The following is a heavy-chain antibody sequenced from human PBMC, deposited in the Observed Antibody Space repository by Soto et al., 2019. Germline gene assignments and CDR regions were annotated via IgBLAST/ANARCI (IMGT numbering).Heavy chain of an antibody. J-gene: IGHJ4*02. Sequence: QLQLLESGSGLVKPSQTLSLTCAVSGGSISSGGYSWSWIRQPPGKGLEWIGYIYHSGSTYYNPSLKRRVTISVDRSKNQFSLKLSSVTAADTAVYYCARGGGYGEELDYWGQGTLVTVSS. CDR2: IYHSGST. V-gene: IGHV4-30-2*01. D-gene: IGHD4-17*01. CDR1: GGSISSGGYS. CDR3: ARGGGYGEELDY.